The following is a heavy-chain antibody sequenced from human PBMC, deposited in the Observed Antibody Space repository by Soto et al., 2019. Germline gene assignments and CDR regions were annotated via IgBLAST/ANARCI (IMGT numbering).Heavy chain of an antibody. V-gene: IGHV1-69*13. CDR3: ARATIAAAGTPPPYFDY. J-gene: IGHJ4*02. CDR1: GGTFSSYA. CDR2: IIPIFGTA. Sequence: GASVKVSCKASGGTFSSYAISWVRQAPGQGLEWMGGIIPIFGTANYAQKFQGRVTITADESTSTAYMELSSLRSEDTAVCYCARATIAAAGTPPPYFDYWGQGTLVTVSS. D-gene: IGHD6-13*01.